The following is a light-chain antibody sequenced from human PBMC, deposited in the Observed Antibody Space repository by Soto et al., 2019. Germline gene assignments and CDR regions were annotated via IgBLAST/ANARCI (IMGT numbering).Light chain of an antibody. CDR3: SSYTNSNTRV. Sequence: SVLTQPASASGSPGQSITISCTGTNSDVGDYNYVSWYQQHPGKAPKLIIYEVSNRPSGISDRFSASKSGNTASLTISGLQAEDEADYYCSSYTNSNTRVFGTGTKVTVL. J-gene: IGLJ1*01. CDR1: NSDVGDYNY. V-gene: IGLV2-14*01. CDR2: EVS.